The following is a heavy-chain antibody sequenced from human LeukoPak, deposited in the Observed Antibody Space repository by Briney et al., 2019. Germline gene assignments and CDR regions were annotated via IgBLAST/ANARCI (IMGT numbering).Heavy chain of an antibody. CDR2: ISASGGST. CDR1: GFTFKTYG. Sequence: GGSLRLSCAASGFTFKTYGMSWVRQAPGKGLEWVSGISASGGSTYYADSVKGRFTISRDNFKNTLYLQLNSLRAEDTAVYYCAKYVIQQLRSSGYDYFDYWGQGTLVTVSS. CDR3: AKYVIQQLRSSGYDYFDY. J-gene: IGHJ4*02. D-gene: IGHD5-12*01. V-gene: IGHV3-23*01.